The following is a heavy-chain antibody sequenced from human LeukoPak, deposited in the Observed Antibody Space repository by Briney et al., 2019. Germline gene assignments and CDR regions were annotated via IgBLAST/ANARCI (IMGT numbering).Heavy chain of an antibody. Sequence: HGESLQISCKVSGYSLPSYCIGWVRQMPGEGLEWMGIIYPGAAAPTSRTSCQGQVTTSVNKSINTAYLQWSSLQASDTAMYYCGMGGDRVPFQDDVFDVWGQGTMVTVST. D-gene: IGHD2-21*01. J-gene: IGHJ3*01. CDR2: IYPGAAAP. V-gene: IGHV5-51*01. CDR1: GYSLPSYC. CDR3: GMGGDRVPFQDDVFDV.